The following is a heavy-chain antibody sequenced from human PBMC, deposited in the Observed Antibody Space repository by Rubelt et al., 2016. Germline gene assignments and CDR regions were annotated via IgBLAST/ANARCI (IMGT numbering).Heavy chain of an antibody. D-gene: IGHD4/OR15-4a*01. J-gene: IGHJ6*02. CDR1: GFTFSSYA. V-gene: IGHV3-21*01. CDR3: ARDLVLGYYYGMDV. CDR2: ISSSRCYI. Sequence: VQLVESGGGVVQPGRSLRLSCAASGFTFSSYAMHWVRQAPGKGLEWVSSISSSRCYIYYPDAVKGGFTISRDKASNAMYLQMNSLRAEDTAVYYCARDLVLGYYYGMDVWGQGTTVTVSS.